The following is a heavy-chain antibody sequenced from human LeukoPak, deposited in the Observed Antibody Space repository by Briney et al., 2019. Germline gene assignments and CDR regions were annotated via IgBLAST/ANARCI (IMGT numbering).Heavy chain of an antibody. Sequence: GGSLRLSCAASGFTFSSYGMHWVRQAPGKGLEWVAFIRYDGSNKYYADSVRGRFTISRDNSKNTLYLQMNSLRAEDTAVYYCAKGRCGSGSYSPINWGQGTLVTVSS. V-gene: IGHV3-30*02. CDR2: IRYDGSNK. CDR3: AKGRCGSGSYSPIN. D-gene: IGHD3-10*01. J-gene: IGHJ4*02. CDR1: GFTFSSYG.